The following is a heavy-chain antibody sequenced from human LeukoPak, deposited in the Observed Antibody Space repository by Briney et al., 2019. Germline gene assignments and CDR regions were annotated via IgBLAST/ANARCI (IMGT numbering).Heavy chain of an antibody. J-gene: IGHJ5*02. V-gene: IGHV4-34*01. Sequence: SETLSLTCAVYGGTFSGYYWSWIRQPPGKGLEWVGEINHSGSTNYNPSLQSRVTISVDTSKNQISRKLSSVTAADTAVYYCARAPMVRGVIRRPTNWFGPWGQGTLVTVSS. CDR2: INHSGST. CDR3: ARAPMVRGVIRRPTNWFGP. D-gene: IGHD3-10*01. CDR1: GGTFSGYY.